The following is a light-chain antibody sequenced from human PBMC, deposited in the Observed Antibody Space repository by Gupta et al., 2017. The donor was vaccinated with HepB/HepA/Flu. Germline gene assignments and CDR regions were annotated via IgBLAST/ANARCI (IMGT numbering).Light chain of an antibody. V-gene: IGLV2-14*03. CDR2: DVS. CDR1: SSAVGHNSF. Sequence: SALTQPASVSGSPGQSLTISCSGSSSAVGHNSFVSWYQHHPGKGPKLLISDVSYRPSGISPRFSGSRSGVTASLTIAGLRAEDEADYYCSSCTTTTTLVLFGGGTKLTVL. J-gene: IGLJ2*01. CDR3: SSCTTTTTLVL.